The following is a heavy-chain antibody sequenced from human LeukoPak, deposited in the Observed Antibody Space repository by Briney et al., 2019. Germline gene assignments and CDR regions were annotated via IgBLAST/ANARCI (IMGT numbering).Heavy chain of an antibody. D-gene: IGHD2-15*01. CDR2: ISGYNGNT. Sequence: ASVKVSCKASGYTFTSYGISWVRQAPGQGLEWMGWISGYNGNTNYAQKYQGRVTMTTDTSTSTACMELRSLRSDDTAVYYCARDLGFVVVGATLDYWGQGTLVTVSS. CDR3: ARDLGFVVVGATLDY. J-gene: IGHJ4*02. CDR1: GYTFTSYG. V-gene: IGHV1-18*01.